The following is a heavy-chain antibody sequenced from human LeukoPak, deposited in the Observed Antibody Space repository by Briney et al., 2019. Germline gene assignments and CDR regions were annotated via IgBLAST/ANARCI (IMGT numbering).Heavy chain of an antibody. CDR3: ARVDIVVVPAAMGRRYYYYYMDV. D-gene: IGHD2-2*03. J-gene: IGHJ6*03. V-gene: IGHV3-7*01. CDR2: IKQDESEK. CDR1: GFTFSSYW. Sequence: GGSLRLSCAASGFTFSSYWMSWVRQAPGKGLEWVANIKQDESEKYYVDSVKGRFTISRDNAENSLYLQMNSLRAEDTAVYYCARVDIVVVPAAMGRRYYYYYMDVWGKGTTVTVSS.